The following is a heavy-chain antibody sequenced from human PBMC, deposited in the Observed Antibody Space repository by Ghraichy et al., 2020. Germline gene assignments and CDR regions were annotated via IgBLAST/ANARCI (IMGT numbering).Heavy chain of an antibody. CDR3: ARRGSSGWDYDY. J-gene: IGHJ4*02. Sequence: GGSLRLSCAASGFTFSDYYMSWIRQAPGKGLEWVSYISSSSSYTNYADSVKGRFTISRDNAKNSLYLQMNSLRAEDTAVYYCARRGSSGWDYDYWGQGTLVTVSS. CDR2: ISSSSSYT. CDR1: GFTFSDYY. D-gene: IGHD6-19*01. V-gene: IGHV3-11*06.